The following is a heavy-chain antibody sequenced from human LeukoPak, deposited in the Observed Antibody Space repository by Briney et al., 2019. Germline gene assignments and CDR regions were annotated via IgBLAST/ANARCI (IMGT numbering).Heavy chain of an antibody. Sequence: SVEVSCKASGGTFSSYAISWVRQAPGQGLEWMGRIIPILGIANYAQKFQGRVTITADKSTSTAYMELSSLRSEDTAVYYCASTQDCGGDCYPFVDNWFDPWGQGTLVTVSS. CDR1: GGTFSSYA. V-gene: IGHV1-69*04. CDR2: IIPILGIA. CDR3: ASTQDCGGDCYPFVDNWFDP. J-gene: IGHJ5*02. D-gene: IGHD2-21*02.